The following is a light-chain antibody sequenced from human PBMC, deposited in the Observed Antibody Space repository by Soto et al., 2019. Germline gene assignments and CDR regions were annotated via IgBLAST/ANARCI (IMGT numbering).Light chain of an antibody. J-gene: IGKJ1*01. CDR1: QNIDNY. CDR3: QQSSNIPWT. V-gene: IGKV1-39*01. CDR2: STS. Sequence: IQLTQSPSSLSASVGDRVTFSCRSSQNIDNYLNWYVQRPGKAPELLIYSTSNLKSGVPSRFRGSGSGTDFSLTINSLQSEDFATYYCQQSSNIPWTFGQGTKVDIK.